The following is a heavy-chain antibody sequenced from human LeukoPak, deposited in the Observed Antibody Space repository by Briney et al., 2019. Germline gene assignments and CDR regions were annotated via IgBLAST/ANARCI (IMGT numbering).Heavy chain of an antibody. J-gene: IGHJ4*02. Sequence: PSETLSLTCTVSGGSISSSSYYWGWIRQPPGKGLEWIGSIYYSGSTYYNPSLKSRVTISVDTSKSQFSLKLSSVTAADTAVYYCARDGDYGDYGYDYWGQGTLVTVSS. D-gene: IGHD4-17*01. V-gene: IGHV4-39*07. CDR1: GGSISSSSYY. CDR2: IYYSGST. CDR3: ARDGDYGDYGYDY.